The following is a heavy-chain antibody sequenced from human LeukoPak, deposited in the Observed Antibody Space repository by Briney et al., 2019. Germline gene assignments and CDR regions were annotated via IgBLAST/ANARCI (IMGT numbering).Heavy chain of an antibody. V-gene: IGHV1-18*01. CDR2: ISAYNGNT. Sequence: GASVKVSCKASGYTFTSYGISWVRQAPGQGLEWMGWISAYNGNTNYAQKLQGRVTMTTDTSTSTAYMELRSLRSDDTAVYYCARAFKSGYSSGWQDTIDYWGQGTLVTVSS. J-gene: IGHJ4*02. CDR3: ARAFKSGYSSGWQDTIDY. CDR1: GYTFTSYG. D-gene: IGHD6-19*01.